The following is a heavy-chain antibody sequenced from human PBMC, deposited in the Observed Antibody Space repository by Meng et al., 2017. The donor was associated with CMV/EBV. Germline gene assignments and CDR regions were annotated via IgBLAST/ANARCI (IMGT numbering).Heavy chain of an antibody. CDR2: ISSSSSYI. Sequence: GESLKISCAASGFTFSSYSMNWVRQAPGKGLEWVSSISSSSSYIYYADSVKGRFTISRDNAKNSLYLQMNSPRAEDTAVYYCARKGDLELFDYWGQGTLVTVSS. V-gene: IGHV3-21*01. CDR1: GFTFSSYS. D-gene: IGHD1-7*01. J-gene: IGHJ4*02. CDR3: ARKGDLELFDY.